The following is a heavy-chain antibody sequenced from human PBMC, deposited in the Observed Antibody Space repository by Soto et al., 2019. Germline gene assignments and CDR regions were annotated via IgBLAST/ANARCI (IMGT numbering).Heavy chain of an antibody. J-gene: IGHJ5*02. Sequence: QVHLQESGPGLVKPSETLSLTCTVSGGAISTYYWTWIRQPAGKGLEWIGRIYSSGSTKYNPSLQSRVTMSLDTSNNQCSLRLTSVTAADTAVYYCARGQRFSAWFDPWGQGPLVTVSS. D-gene: IGHD3-3*01. CDR3: ARGQRFSAWFDP. V-gene: IGHV4-4*07. CDR1: GGAISTYY. CDR2: IYSSGST.